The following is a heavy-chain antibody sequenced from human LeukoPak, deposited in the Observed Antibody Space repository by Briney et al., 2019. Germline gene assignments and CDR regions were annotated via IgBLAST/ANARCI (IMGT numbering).Heavy chain of an antibody. Sequence: GGSLRLSCAASGFTFSSYSMNWVRQAPGKGLEWVSSISSSSSYIYYADSVKGRFTISRDNAKNSLYLQMNSLRAEDTAVYYCAKALGGYSYGYVGAFDYWGQGTLVTVSS. J-gene: IGHJ4*02. CDR1: GFTFSSYS. CDR2: ISSSSSYI. V-gene: IGHV3-21*01. D-gene: IGHD5-18*01. CDR3: AKALGGYSYGYVGAFDY.